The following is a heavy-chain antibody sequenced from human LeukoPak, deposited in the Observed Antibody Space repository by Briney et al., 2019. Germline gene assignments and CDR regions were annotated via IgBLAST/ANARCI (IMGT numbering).Heavy chain of an antibody. Sequence: SETLSLTCAVYGGSFSGYYWSWIRQPPGKGLEWIGEINHSGSTNYNPSLKSRVTISVDTSKNQFSLKLSSVTAADTAVYYCARGPYYYDSSGCLDYWGQGTLVSVSS. CDR2: INHSGST. J-gene: IGHJ4*02. V-gene: IGHV4-34*01. CDR1: GGSFSGYY. CDR3: ARGPYYYDSSGCLDY. D-gene: IGHD3-22*01.